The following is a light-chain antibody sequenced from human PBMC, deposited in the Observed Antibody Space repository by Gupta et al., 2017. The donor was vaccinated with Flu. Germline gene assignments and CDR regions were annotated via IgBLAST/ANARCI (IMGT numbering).Light chain of an antibody. CDR1: QSINNR. CDR2: EAS. Sequence: DIQMTQSPSTLSAYVGDRVTITCRASQSINNRLAWYQQKPGKAPKLLIQEASSLESGVPSRFSGRGSGTEFTLTIRSLQPDDFATYHCQQYYHYPRTFGQGTKVEIK. J-gene: IGKJ1*01. CDR3: QQYYHYPRT. V-gene: IGKV1-5*03.